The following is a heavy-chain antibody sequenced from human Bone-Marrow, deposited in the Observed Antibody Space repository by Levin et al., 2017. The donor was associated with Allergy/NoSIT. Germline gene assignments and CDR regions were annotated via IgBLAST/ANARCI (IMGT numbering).Heavy chain of an antibody. CDR2: ISRSSSTI. CDR1: GFTFSRYS. Sequence: ASVKVSCAASGFTFSRYSMNWVRQAPGRGLEWVSYISRSSSTISYADSVKGRFTISRDNAKNSLYLQMNSLRDEDTAVYYCARQDCSGTSCYYFFDSWGQGTLVTVSS. D-gene: IGHD2-2*01. J-gene: IGHJ4*02. V-gene: IGHV3-48*02. CDR3: ARQDCSGTSCYYFFDS.